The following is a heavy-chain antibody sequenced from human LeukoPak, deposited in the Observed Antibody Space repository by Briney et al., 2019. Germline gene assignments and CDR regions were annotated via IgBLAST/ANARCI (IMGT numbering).Heavy chain of an antibody. Sequence: GGSLRLSCAASGFTFSSYAMSWVRQASGKGLEWVSAISGSGGSTYYADSVKGRFTISRDNSKNTLYLQMNSLRAEDTAVYYCARGPDYYDSPGPGAFDIWGQGTMVTVSS. J-gene: IGHJ3*02. CDR1: GFTFSSYA. CDR3: ARGPDYYDSPGPGAFDI. V-gene: IGHV3-23*01. D-gene: IGHD3-22*01. CDR2: ISGSGGST.